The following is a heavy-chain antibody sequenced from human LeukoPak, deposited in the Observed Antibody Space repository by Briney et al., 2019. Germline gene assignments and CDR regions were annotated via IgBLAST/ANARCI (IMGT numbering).Heavy chain of an antibody. D-gene: IGHD5-24*01. Sequence: GGSLRLSCAASGFTFSSYWMSWVRQAPGKGLEWVANIKQDGSEKYYVDSVKGRFTISRDNAKNSLYLQMNSLRAEDTAVYYCARVRWGSEYYFDYWGQGTLVTVSS. CDR2: IKQDGSEK. V-gene: IGHV3-7*04. CDR1: GFTFSSYW. J-gene: IGHJ4*02. CDR3: ARVRWGSEYYFDY.